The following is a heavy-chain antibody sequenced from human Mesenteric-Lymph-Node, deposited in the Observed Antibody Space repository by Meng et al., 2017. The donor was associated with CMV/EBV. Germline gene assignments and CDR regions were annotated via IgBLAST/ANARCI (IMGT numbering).Heavy chain of an antibody. CDR2: IYWDDDK. CDR1: FSLSTSGVG. D-gene: IGHD3-10*01. Sequence: FSLSTSGVGVGWIRQPPGKALEWLALIYWDDDKRYSPSLKSRLTITKDTSKNQVVLTMTNMVPVDTATYYCAHFSRYYYGSGSLDYWGQGTLVTVSS. J-gene: IGHJ4*02. CDR3: AHFSRYYYGSGSLDY. V-gene: IGHV2-5*02.